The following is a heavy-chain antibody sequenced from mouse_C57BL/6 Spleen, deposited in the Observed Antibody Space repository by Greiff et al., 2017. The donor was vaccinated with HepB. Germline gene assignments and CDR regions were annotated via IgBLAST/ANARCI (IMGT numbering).Heavy chain of an antibody. Sequence: VQLQQSGAELAKPGASVKLSCKASGYTFTSYWMHWVKQRPGQGLEWIGYINPSSGYTKSNQKFKDKATLTSDKSSSTAYMQLSSLTYEDSAFYYCARPPLYVSSYGWFAYWGQGTLVTVSA. CDR2: INPSSGYT. CDR3: ARPPLYVSSYGWFAY. CDR1: GYTFTSYW. J-gene: IGHJ3*01. D-gene: IGHD1-1*01. V-gene: IGHV1-7*01.